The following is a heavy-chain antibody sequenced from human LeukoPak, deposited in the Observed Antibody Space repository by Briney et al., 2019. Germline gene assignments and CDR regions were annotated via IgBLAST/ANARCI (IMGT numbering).Heavy chain of an antibody. CDR3: ARAAARPRGYYDSSGYPPRGATDAFDI. D-gene: IGHD3-22*01. Sequence: PSETLSLTCAVYGGSFSGYYWSWIRQPPGKGLEWIGEINHSGSTNYNPSLKSRVTISVDTSKNQFSLKLSSVTAADTAVYYCARAAARPRGYYDSSGYPPRGATDAFDIRGEGTMVTVSS. CDR1: GGSFSGYY. CDR2: INHSGST. J-gene: IGHJ3*02. V-gene: IGHV4-34*01.